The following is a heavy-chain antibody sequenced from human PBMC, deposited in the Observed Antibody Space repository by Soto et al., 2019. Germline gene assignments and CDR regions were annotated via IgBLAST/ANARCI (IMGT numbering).Heavy chain of an antibody. D-gene: IGHD5-12*01. J-gene: IGHJ5*01. CDR3: ARGYSRPDWFDS. CDR2: MSHSETT. V-gene: IGHV4-31*03. Sequence: QVQLQESGPGLVKPSQTLSLTCTVSGGSISSSGYNWSWIRQHPGKGLEWIGYMSHSETTHYNSSLKSRVTISIDTSKNQFSLNLGSVTAADTAVYYCARGYSRPDWFDSWGPGTLVIVSS. CDR1: GGSISSSGYN.